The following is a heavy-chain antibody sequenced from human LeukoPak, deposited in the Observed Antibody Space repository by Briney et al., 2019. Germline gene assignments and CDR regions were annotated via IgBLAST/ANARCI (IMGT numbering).Heavy chain of an antibody. CDR3: ARDGRNYGSGRHPDY. D-gene: IGHD3-10*01. V-gene: IGHV4-38-2*02. J-gene: IGHJ4*02. CDR2: IYHSGST. CDR1: GYSISSGYY. Sequence: SETLSLTCTVSGYSISSGYYWGWIRQPPGKGLEWIGSIYHSGSTYYNPSLKSRVTMSVDTSKNQFSLKLSSVTAADTAVYYCARDGRNYGSGRHPDYWGQGTLVTVSS.